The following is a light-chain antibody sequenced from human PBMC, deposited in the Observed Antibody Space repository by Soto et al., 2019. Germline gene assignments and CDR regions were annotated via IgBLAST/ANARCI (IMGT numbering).Light chain of an antibody. V-gene: IGKV3-20*01. J-gene: IGKJ3*01. CDR3: LLFRGSPT. CDR1: QVVVTAY. Sequence: EIVLTQSPGTLSVSPGERATLSCRASQVVVTAYIHWYQHKPGQAPRLLISGASTRASCIPDRFSGSGVGTDFTLTINRLEPEDCAVYYCLLFRGSPTFGPGSRVHI. CDR2: GAS.